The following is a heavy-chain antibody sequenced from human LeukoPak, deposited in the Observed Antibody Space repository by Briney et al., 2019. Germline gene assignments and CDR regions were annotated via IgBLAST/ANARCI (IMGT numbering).Heavy chain of an antibody. J-gene: IGHJ3*02. CDR1: GGSISSYY. CDR3: ARDLSGSGSYYLAAFDI. Sequence: SETLSLTCTVSGGSISSYYWSWIRQPAGKGLEWIGRIYTSGSTNYNPSLKSRVTMSVDTSKNQFSLKLSSVTAADTAVYYCARDLSGSGSYYLAAFDIWGQGTMVTVSS. D-gene: IGHD3-10*01. CDR2: IYTSGST. V-gene: IGHV4-4*07.